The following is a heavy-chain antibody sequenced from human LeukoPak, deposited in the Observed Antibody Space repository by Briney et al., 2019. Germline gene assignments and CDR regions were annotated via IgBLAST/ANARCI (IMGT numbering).Heavy chain of an antibody. CDR2: FDPEDGET. CDR3: ATAVLRYFDWLLLAPYDAFDI. J-gene: IGHJ3*02. Sequence: ASVKVSCKVSGYTLTELSMHWVRQAPGKGLEWMGGFDPEDGETIYAQKFQGRVTMTEDTSTDTAYMELSSLRSEDTAVYYCATAVLRYFDWLLLAPYDAFDIWGQGTMVTVSS. V-gene: IGHV1-24*01. CDR1: GYTLTELS. D-gene: IGHD3-9*01.